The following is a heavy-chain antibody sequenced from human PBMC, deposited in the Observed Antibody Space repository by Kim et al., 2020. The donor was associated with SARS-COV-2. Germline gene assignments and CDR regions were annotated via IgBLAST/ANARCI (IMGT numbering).Heavy chain of an antibody. J-gene: IGHJ4*02. CDR3: AKEGQYYYGSGSLLIDY. V-gene: IGHV3-23*01. CDR2: ISGSGGST. CDR1: GFTFSSYA. D-gene: IGHD3-10*01. Sequence: GGSLRLSCAASGFTFSSYAMSWVRQAPGKGLEWVSAISGSGGSTYYADSVKGRFTISRDNSKNTLYLQMNSLRAEDTAVYYCAKEGQYYYGSGSLLIDYWGQGTLVTVSS.